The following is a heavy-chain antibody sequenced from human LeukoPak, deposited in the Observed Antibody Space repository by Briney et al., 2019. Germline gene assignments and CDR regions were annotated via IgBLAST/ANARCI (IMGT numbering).Heavy chain of an antibody. J-gene: IGHJ4*02. Sequence: PGGSLRLSCAASGFTFSSYEMHWVRQAPGKGLEWVSYISSSGSTIYYADSVKGRFTISRDNAKNSLYLQMNRLRAEDTAVYYCARDEVGATTEFDFWGQGTLVTVSS. CDR1: GFTFSSYE. V-gene: IGHV3-48*03. D-gene: IGHD1-26*01. CDR3: ARDEVGATTEFDF. CDR2: ISSSGSTI.